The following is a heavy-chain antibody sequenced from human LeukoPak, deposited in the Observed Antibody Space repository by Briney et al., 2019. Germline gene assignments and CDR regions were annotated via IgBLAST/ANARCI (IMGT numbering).Heavy chain of an antibody. D-gene: IGHD1-1*01. V-gene: IGHV3-23*01. CDR1: GLSFSSYA. CDR3: AKDRYSIDY. Sequence: AGGSLRLSCAASGLSFSSYAMSWVRQAPGKGLEWISTISVSSGSTYYADSVKGRFTISRDNSKNKLYLQMSSLRAEDTAVYYCAKDRYSIDYWGQGTLVTVSS. J-gene: IGHJ4*02. CDR2: ISVSSGST.